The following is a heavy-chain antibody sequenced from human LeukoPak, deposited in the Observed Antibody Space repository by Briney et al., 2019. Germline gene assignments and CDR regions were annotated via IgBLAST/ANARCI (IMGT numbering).Heavy chain of an antibody. J-gene: IGHJ4*02. CDR3: ARSRHYYGSGSYYGY. D-gene: IGHD3-10*01. CDR1: GGSISSSNNYY. V-gene: IGHV4-39*07. CDR2: INHSGST. Sequence: SETLSLTCTVSGGSISSSNNYYWGWIRQPPGKGLEWIGEINHSGSTNYNPSLKSRVTISVDTSKNQFSLKLSSVTAADTAVYYCARSRHYYGSGSYYGYWGQGTLVTVSS.